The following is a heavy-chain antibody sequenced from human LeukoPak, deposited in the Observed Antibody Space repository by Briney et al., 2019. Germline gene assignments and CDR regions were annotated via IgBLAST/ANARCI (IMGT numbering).Heavy chain of an antibody. J-gene: IGHJ6*03. D-gene: IGHD1-26*01. V-gene: IGHV3-43D*03. CDR1: GFTFDDYA. Sequence: GGSLRLSCAASGFTFDDYAMHWVRQAPGKGLEWVSLISWGGGSTYYADSVKGRFTISRDNSKNSLYLQMNSLRAEDTALYYCAKGVVGATTLPLYMDVWGKGTTVTVSS. CDR3: AKGVVGATTLPLYMDV. CDR2: ISWGGGST.